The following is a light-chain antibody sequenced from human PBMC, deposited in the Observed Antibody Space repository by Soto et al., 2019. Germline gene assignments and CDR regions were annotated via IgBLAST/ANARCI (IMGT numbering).Light chain of an antibody. CDR2: EVS. CDR1: SRDVGGYNY. J-gene: IGLJ1*01. Sequence: QSALTQPASVSGSPGQSITISCTGTSRDVGGYNYVSWYQQHPDRAPKVMFYEVSNRPSGVSNRFSGSKSGNTASLTISGLQAEDEADYYCSSFTSSSTLVVFGAGTKLTVL. CDR3: SSFTSSSTLVV. V-gene: IGLV2-14*01.